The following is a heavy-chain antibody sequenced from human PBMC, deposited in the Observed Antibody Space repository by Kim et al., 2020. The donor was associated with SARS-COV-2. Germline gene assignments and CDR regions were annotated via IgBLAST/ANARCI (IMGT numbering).Heavy chain of an antibody. CDR1: GFTFSSYA. D-gene: IGHD2-2*01. J-gene: IGHJ4*01. CDR2: ISYDGSNK. Sequence: GGSLRLSCAASGFTFSSYAMHWVRQAPGKGLEWVAVISYDGSNKYYADSVKGRFTISRDNSKNTLYLQMNSLRAEDTAVYYCARPTGRGQLLKRNYFDY. CDR3: ARPTGRGQLLKRNYFDY. V-gene: IGHV3-30-3*01.